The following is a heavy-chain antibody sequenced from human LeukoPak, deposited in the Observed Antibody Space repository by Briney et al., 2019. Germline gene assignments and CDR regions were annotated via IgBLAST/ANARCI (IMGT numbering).Heavy chain of an antibody. D-gene: IGHD5-18*01. J-gene: IGHJ6*03. CDR1: GFTFSSYG. CDR3: ARGLRGYSSHYMDV. CDR2: IWYDGSNK. V-gene: IGHV3-33*01. Sequence: GGSLRLSCAASGFTFSSYGMHWVRQAPGKGLEWVAVIWYDGSNKYYADSVKGRFTISRDNSKNTLYLQMNSLRAEDTAVYYCARGLRGYSSHYMDVWGKGTTVTVSS.